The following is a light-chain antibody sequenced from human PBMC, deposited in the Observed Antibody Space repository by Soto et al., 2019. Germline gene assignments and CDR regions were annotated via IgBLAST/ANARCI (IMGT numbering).Light chain of an antibody. CDR3: QSYGSGLTDSYV. Sequence: QSVLTQPPSVSGAPGRTVTISCTGSDSNIGADFNVHWYQHLPGSAPKLLIYSSNRRPSGVPDRFSGSQSGSSASLAISGLQAEDEGDYYCQSYGSGLTDSYVFGTGTKLTVL. V-gene: IGLV1-40*01. J-gene: IGLJ1*01. CDR1: DSNIGADFN. CDR2: SSN.